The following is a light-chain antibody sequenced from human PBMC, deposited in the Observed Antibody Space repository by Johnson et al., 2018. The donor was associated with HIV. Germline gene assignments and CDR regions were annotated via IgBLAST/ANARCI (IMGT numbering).Light chain of an antibody. J-gene: IGLJ1*01. V-gene: IGLV1-44*01. CDR2: RNN. CDR1: SSNIGSSP. CDR3: ATWDDTLNGRYV. Sequence: QSVLTQPPSASGTPGQRVTISCSGSSSNIGSSPVNWYQQLPGTAPKLLIYRNNQRPSGVPDRFSGSKSGTSASLAISGHQAEDEADYYCATWDDTLNGRYVFGTGTKVTVL.